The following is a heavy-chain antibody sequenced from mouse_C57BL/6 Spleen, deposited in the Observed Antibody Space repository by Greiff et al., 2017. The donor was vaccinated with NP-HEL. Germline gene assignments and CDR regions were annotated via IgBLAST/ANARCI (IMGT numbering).Heavy chain of an antibody. CDR1: GYTFTSYW. Sequence: QVHVKQSGAELVKPGASVKLSCKASGYTFTSYWMHWVKQRPGQGLEWIGMIHPNSGSTNYNEKFKSKATLTVDKSSSTAYMQLSSLTSEDSAVYYCASAESWFAYWGQGTLVTVSA. CDR3: ASAESWFAY. CDR2: IHPNSGST. V-gene: IGHV1-64*01. J-gene: IGHJ3*01.